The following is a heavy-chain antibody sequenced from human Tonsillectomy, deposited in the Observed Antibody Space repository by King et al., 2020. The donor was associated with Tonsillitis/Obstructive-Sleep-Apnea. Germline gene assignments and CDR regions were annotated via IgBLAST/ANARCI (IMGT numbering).Heavy chain of an antibody. D-gene: IGHD3-16*01. CDR2: ISYDGSIK. Sequence: VQLVESGGGEVQPGRSLRLSCAVSGFTFSSYGMHWVRQAPGKGLEWVAVISYDGSIKYDADYVRGRFTISRDNSKNTLYLQMNSLRVEDTAVYYWAKGGEAFDYWGQGTLVTVSS. V-gene: IGHV3-30*18. CDR3: AKGGEAFDY. J-gene: IGHJ4*02. CDR1: GFTFSSYG.